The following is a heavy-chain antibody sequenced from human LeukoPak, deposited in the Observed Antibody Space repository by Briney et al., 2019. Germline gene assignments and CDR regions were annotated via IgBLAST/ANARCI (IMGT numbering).Heavy chain of an antibody. CDR2: IKQDGSEA. J-gene: IGHJ4*02. CDR3: AKGSGRGYSYGLDN. V-gene: IGHV3-7*03. D-gene: IGHD5-18*01. Sequence: GGSLRLSSAASGFSFSKYWMSWVRQAPRKGLEWVANIKQDGSEAYYADSVKGRFTISRDSSKNTLYLQMNSLRAEDTALYYCAKGSGRGYSYGLDNWGQGTLVTVSS. CDR1: GFSFSKYW.